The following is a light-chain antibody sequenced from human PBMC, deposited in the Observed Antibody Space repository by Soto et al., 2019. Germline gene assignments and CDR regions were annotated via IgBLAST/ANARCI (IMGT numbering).Light chain of an antibody. CDR1: QSVSSNY. CDR2: GAS. J-gene: IGKJ5*01. CDR3: QQYGSSPT. V-gene: IGKV3-20*01. Sequence: SVLTQSPGTLSLSPGERATLSCRASQSVSSNYLAWYQQKPGQAPRLLIYGASSRATGIPDRFSGSGSGTDFTLTISRLEPEDFAVYYCQQYGSSPTFGQGTRLEIK.